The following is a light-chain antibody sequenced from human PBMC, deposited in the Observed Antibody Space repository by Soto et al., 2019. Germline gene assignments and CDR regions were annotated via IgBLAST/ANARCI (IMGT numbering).Light chain of an antibody. CDR2: GVS. J-gene: IGKJ5*01. Sequence: ESILTQSPGTLSLYPGERATLSCRASQSVNSRYLAWYQKKPGQVPRLLIYGVSSRAAGIPDRFSGSGSGTDFTLTINRLEPEDFAVYYCQQYHNTPITFGQGTRLENK. CDR3: QQYHNTPIT. V-gene: IGKV3-20*01. CDR1: QSVNSRY.